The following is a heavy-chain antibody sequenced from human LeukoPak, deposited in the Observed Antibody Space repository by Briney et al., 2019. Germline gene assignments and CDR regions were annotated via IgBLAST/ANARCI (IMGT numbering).Heavy chain of an antibody. CDR2: IKQDGSEK. CDR1: GFTFSSYW. V-gene: IGHV3-7*01. J-gene: IGHJ4*02. D-gene: IGHD3-10*01. Sequence: QPGGSLRLSCAASGFTFSSYWMSWVRQAPGKGLEWVANIKQDGSEKYYVDSVKGRFTISRDNAKNSLYLQMNSLRAEDTAVYYCAREYGSGRNWGHYFDYWGQGTLVTVSS. CDR3: AREYGSGRNWGHYFDY.